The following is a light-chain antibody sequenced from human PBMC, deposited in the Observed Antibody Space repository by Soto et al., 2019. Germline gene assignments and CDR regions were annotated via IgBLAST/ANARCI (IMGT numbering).Light chain of an antibody. V-gene: IGKV3-20*01. CDR1: QSISHKY. J-gene: IGKJ1*01. CDR3: QFYSVSPWT. Sequence: EIVLTQSPGTLSMSPGERATLSCRASQSISHKYLAWFQKRPGQAPRLLIHGVSVRATGIPDRFSASGFGTDFTLTISRLEPEDFAVYYCQFYSVSPWTFGQGTKVEIK. CDR2: GVS.